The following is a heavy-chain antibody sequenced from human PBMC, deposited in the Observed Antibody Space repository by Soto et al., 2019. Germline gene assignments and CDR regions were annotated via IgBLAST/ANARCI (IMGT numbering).Heavy chain of an antibody. CDR2: ISGSGDST. CDR1: GFTFSSVA. D-gene: IGHD3-22*01. Sequence: GGSLRLSCAGSGFTFSSVAMTWVRQAPGKGLEWVSSISGSGDSTYYADSVKGRFTISRDNSKNSLYLQMNSLRAEDTAVYYCARDQLYYNDISGRPLNAFDVWGQGTMVTVSS. V-gene: IGHV3-23*01. CDR3: ARDQLYYNDISGRPLNAFDV. J-gene: IGHJ3*01.